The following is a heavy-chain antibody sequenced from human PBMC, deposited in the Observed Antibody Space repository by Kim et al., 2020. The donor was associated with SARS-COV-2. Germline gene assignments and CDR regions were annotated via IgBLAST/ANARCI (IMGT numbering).Heavy chain of an antibody. CDR3: ARDLDVGAGKFGY. V-gene: IGHV3-21*01. Sequence: GGSLRLSCAASGFTFSSYSMNWVRQAPGKGLEWVSSISSSSSYIYYADSVKGRFTISRDNAKNSLYLQMNSLRAEDTAVYYCARDLDVGAGKFGYWGQGTLVTVSS. D-gene: IGHD1-26*01. CDR1: GFTFSSYS. J-gene: IGHJ4*02. CDR2: ISSSSSYI.